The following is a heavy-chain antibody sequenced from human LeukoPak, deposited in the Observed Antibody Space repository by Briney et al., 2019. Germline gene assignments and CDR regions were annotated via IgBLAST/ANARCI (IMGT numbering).Heavy chain of an antibody. J-gene: IGHJ4*02. V-gene: IGHV3-21*01. CDR3: ACHPADSSGYSGGDY. CDR2: ISSSSSYI. D-gene: IGHD3-22*01. Sequence: GGSLRLSCAASGFTFSSYAMSWVRQAPGKGLEWVSSISSSSSYIYYADSVKGRFTISRDNAKNSLYLQMNSLRAEDTAVYYCACHPADSSGYSGGDYWGQGTLVTVSS. CDR1: GFTFSSYA.